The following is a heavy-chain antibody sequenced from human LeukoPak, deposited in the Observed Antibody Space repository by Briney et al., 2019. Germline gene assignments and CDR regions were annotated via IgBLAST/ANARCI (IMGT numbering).Heavy chain of an antibody. J-gene: IGHJ4*02. Sequence: PSETLSLTCTVSGGSVRSGRYYWSWIRQPPGKGLEWIGYIYFNGTTNYNPSLKSRVTISEDTSKNQFSLKLNSVTAADTAVYYCASYISKCGAFDYWGQGTLVTVSS. CDR2: IYFNGTT. CDR1: GGSVRSGRYY. D-gene: IGHD4-11*01. V-gene: IGHV4-61*01. CDR3: ASYISKCGAFDY.